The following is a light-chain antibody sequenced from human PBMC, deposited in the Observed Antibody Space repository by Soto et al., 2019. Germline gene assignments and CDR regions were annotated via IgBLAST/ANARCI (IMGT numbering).Light chain of an antibody. V-gene: IGKV3-11*01. CDR1: QSVSSY. Sequence: EIVLTQSPATLSLSPGERATLSCRASQSVSSYLAWYQQKPGQAPRLLIYDASARATGIPARFSGSGAGTDFTVTISSLEPEDFAVYYCQQRVYTFGQETKLEIK. CDR2: DAS. J-gene: IGKJ2*01. CDR3: QQRVYT.